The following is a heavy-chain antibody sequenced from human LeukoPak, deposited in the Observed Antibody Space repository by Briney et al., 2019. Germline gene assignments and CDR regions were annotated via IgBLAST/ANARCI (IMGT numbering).Heavy chain of an antibody. CDR1: GGSFSGYY. Sequence: SETLSLTCAVYGGSFSGYYWSWIRQPPGKGREWIGEINHSGSTNYNPSLKSRVTISVDTSKNQFSLKLSSVTAADTAVYYCARRGASGFGYCSSTSCYLRAFDIWGQGTMVTVSS. CDR3: ARRGASGFGYCSSTSCYLRAFDI. J-gene: IGHJ3*02. D-gene: IGHD2-2*01. V-gene: IGHV4-34*01. CDR2: INHSGST.